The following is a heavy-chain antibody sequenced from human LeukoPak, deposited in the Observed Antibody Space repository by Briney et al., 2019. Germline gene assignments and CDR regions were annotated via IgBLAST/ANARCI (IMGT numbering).Heavy chain of an antibody. CDR2: ISDIGSI. V-gene: IGHV4-59*08. J-gene: IGHJ4*02. CDR1: GGSINSYY. CDR3: AGHHPRNTVDF. D-gene: IGHD2/OR15-2a*01. Sequence: SETLSLTCTVSGGSINSYYWSWIRQPPEKGLEWIAYISDIGSINYNPSLKSRVTISLDTSKNQFSLKLSSVTAADTAVYYCAGHHPRNTVDFWGQGTLVTVSS.